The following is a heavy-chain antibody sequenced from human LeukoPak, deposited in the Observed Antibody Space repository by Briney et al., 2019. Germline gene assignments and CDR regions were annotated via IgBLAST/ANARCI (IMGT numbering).Heavy chain of an antibody. CDR2: ISGSGGST. CDR3: AKSAAPSYYYNYYMDV. CDR1: GFTFSTYG. J-gene: IGHJ6*03. V-gene: IGHV3-23*01. D-gene: IGHD2-15*01. Sequence: QPGGTLRLSCAASGFTFSTYGMSWVRQAPGQGLEWVSGISGSGGSTYYADSVKGRFTISRDNSKNTLDLQMNSLRAEDTAVYYCAKSAAPSYYYNYYMDVWGKGTTVTISS.